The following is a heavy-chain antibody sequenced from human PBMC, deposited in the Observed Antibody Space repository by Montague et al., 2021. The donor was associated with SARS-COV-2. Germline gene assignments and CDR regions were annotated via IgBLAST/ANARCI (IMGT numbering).Heavy chain of an antibody. D-gene: IGHD3-9*01. V-gene: IGHV3-30*04. CDR2: ISYDGSNK. CDR3: VRDDYDILTGPFDY. J-gene: IGHJ4*02. CDR1: GSTFSSYA. Sequence: SLRLSCAASGSTFSSYAMHWVRQAPGKGLEWAAAISYDGSNKYYADSVKGRFTISRDNSKNTLYVQMNSLRAEDTAVYYCVRDDYDILTGPFDYWGQGTLVTVSS.